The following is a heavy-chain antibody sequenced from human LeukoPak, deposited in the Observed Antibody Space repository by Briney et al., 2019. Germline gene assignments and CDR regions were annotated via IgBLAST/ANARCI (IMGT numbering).Heavy chain of an antibody. CDR3: ARDLLGSGSYYNY. Sequence: ASVKVSCKASGYTLTGYYMHWVRQAPGQGLEWMGWINPNSGGTNYAQKFQGRVTMTRDTSISTAYMELSRLRSDDTAVYYCARDLLGSGSYYNYWGQGTLVTVSS. V-gene: IGHV1-2*02. CDR2: INPNSGGT. J-gene: IGHJ4*02. CDR1: GYTLTGYY. D-gene: IGHD3-10*01.